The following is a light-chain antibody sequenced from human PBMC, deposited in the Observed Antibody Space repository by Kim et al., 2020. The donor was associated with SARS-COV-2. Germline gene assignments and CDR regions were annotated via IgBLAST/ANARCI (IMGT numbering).Light chain of an antibody. Sequence: SVGDTVTISCRASQSIHNYLNWYQHKPGQAPKVLISAASSLQSGVPSRFRGSGSETDFTLTISSLQPEDFATYYCQQSYSTLPLSFGGGTKVEIK. V-gene: IGKV1-39*01. J-gene: IGKJ4*01. CDR2: AAS. CDR1: QSIHNY. CDR3: QQSYSTLPLS.